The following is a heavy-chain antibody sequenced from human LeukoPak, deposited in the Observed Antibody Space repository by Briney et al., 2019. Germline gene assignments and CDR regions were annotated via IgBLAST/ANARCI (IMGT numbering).Heavy chain of an antibody. CDR1: GGSFSGYY. D-gene: IGHD2-15*01. CDR3: ARWFSSYSRYYFDY. Sequence: SETLSLTCAVYGGSFSGYYWSWIRQPPGKGLEWIGEINHSGSTNYNPSLKSRVTISVDTSKNQFSLKLSSVTAADTAVYYCARWFSSYSRYYFDYWGQGTLVTVSS. V-gene: IGHV4-34*01. J-gene: IGHJ4*02. CDR2: INHSGST.